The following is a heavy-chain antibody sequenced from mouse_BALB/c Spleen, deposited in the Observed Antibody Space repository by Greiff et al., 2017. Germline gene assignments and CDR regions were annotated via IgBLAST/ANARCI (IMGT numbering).Heavy chain of an antibody. CDR3: ARHEDYGNSPQFAY. D-gene: IGHD2-1*01. Sequence: EVKLMESGGGLVKPGGSLKLSCAASGFAFSSYDMSWVRQTPEKRLEWVAYISSGGGSTYYPDTVKGRFTISRDNAKNTLYLQMSSLKSEDTAMYYCARHEDYGNSPQFAYWGQGTLVTVSA. CDR1: GFAFSSYD. J-gene: IGHJ3*01. V-gene: IGHV5-12-1*01. CDR2: ISSGGGST.